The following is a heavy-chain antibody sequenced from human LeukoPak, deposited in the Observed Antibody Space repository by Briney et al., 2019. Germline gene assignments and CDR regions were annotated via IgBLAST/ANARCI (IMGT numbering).Heavy chain of an antibody. CDR3: AKFPWIYNWNQAPFDY. CDR2: IYYSGST. CDR1: GGSISSYY. V-gene: IGHV4-59*01. J-gene: IGHJ4*02. D-gene: IGHD1-20*01. Sequence: SETLSLTCTVSGGSISSYYWSWIRQPPGKGLEWIGCIYYSGSTNYNPSLKSRVTISVDTSKSQFSLKLSSVTAADTAVYYCAKFPWIYNWNQAPFDYWGQGTLVTVSS.